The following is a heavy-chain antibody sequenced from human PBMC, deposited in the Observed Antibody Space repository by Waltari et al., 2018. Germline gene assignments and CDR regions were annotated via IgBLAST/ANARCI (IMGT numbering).Heavy chain of an antibody. CDR2: IYSGGST. V-gene: IGHV3-53*01. D-gene: IGHD3-3*01. Sequence: EVQLVESGGGLIQPGGSLRLSCAVSGFTVSNTYMSWVRQAPGQGLGWVSVIYSGGSTYYADSVKGRFTISRDSSENTVYLQMSSLRAEDTALYYCARFDFRTGSYYWGQGTLVTVSS. J-gene: IGHJ4*02. CDR1: GFTVSNTY. CDR3: ARFDFRTGSYY.